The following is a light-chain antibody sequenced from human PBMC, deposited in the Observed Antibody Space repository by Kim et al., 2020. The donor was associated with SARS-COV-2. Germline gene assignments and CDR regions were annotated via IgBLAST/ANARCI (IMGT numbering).Light chain of an antibody. Sequence: GDRVTITCRASQSISSWLAWYQQKPGKSPKLLIYDASSLESGVPSRFSGSGSGTEFTLTISSLQPDDFATYYCQQYNSYPYTFGQGTKLEI. CDR2: DAS. J-gene: IGKJ2*01. CDR3: QQYNSYPYT. CDR1: QSISSW. V-gene: IGKV1-5*01.